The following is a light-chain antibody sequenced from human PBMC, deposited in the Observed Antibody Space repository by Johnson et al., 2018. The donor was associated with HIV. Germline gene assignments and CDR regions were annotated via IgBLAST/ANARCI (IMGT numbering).Light chain of an antibody. CDR1: SSNIGNND. J-gene: IGLJ1*01. V-gene: IGLV1-51*01. CDR3: GTWDSSLSTFYV. CDR2: DNS. Sequence: QSVLTQPPSVSAAPGQKVTISCSGSSSNIGNNDVSWYQQLPGTAPKVLIYDNSKRPSGIPDRFSGSKSGTSATLGITGLQTGDEADYYCGTWDSSLSTFYVFGTGTKVTVL.